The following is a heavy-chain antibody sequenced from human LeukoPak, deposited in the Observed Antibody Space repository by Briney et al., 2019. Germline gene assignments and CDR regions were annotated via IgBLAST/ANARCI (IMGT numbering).Heavy chain of an antibody. CDR2: IYASEST. Sequence: SQTLSLTCTISGAPISIRVYYCCWIKQPAGKGLKCIERIYASESTNYNPSLNSRVTISVDTSKNQFSLKLSSMTAADTAVYYCARELRFLDLYFDYWGPGTLVTVSS. CDR3: ARELRFLDLYFDY. CDR1: GAPISIRVYY. D-gene: IGHD3-3*01. J-gene: IGHJ4*02. V-gene: IGHV4-61*02.